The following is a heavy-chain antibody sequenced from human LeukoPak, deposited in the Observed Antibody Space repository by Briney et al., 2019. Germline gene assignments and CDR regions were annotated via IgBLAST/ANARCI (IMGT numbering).Heavy chain of an antibody. V-gene: IGHV3-7*01. D-gene: IGHD2-15*01. CDR2: IKQDGREK. CDR3: ATTLGVD. Sequence: GGSLRLSCVASGITFSSDWMSWVRQAPGKGLEWVANIKQDGREKNYVASVNGRFPISIDNAKKSLYLQMNSLRVEDTAVYYCATTLGVDWGQGTLVTVSS. J-gene: IGHJ4*02. CDR1: GITFSSDW.